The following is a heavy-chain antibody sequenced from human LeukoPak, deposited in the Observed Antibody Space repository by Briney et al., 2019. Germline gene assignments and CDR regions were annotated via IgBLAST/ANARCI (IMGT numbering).Heavy chain of an antibody. CDR1: GFTFSYHA. V-gene: IGHV3-30*02. D-gene: IGHD1-1*01. J-gene: IGHJ4*02. CDR3: AKDTPTTGYHLDS. CDR2: IRYDGSDK. Sequence: GGSLRLFCAASGFTFSYHAMHRVRQDSGKGLEWVAFIRYDGSDKSYADSVKGRFTISRDNSENTLYLQINSLRVEDTAVYYCAKDTPTTGYHLDSWGEGTLVTVSS.